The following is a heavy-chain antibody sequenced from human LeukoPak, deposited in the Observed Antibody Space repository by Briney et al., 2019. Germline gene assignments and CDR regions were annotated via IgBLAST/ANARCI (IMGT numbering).Heavy chain of an antibody. CDR3: AKDYCSSTSCPNWFDP. CDR2: IRYDGSNK. J-gene: IGHJ5*02. CDR1: GFTFSSYG. D-gene: IGHD2-2*01. V-gene: IGHV3-30*02. Sequence: HPGGSLRLSCAASGFTFSSYGMHWVRQAPGKGLEWVAFIRYDGSNKYYADSVKGRFTISRDNSKNTLYLQMNSLRAEDTAVYYCAKDYCSSTSCPNWFDPWGQGTLVTVSS.